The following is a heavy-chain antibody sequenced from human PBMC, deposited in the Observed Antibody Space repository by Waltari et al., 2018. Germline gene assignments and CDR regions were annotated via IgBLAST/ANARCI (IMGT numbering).Heavy chain of an antibody. V-gene: IGHV4-34*01. D-gene: IGHD3-3*01. CDR2: INHSGST. J-gene: IGHJ2*01. CDR3: ARESGNSPKWYFDL. Sequence: QVQLQQWGAGLLKPSETLSLTCAVYGGSFSGYYWSWIRQPPGKGLEWIGEINHSGSTNYNPSLKSRVTIAVDTSKNQFSLKLSSVTAAATAVYYCARESGNSPKWYFDLWGRGTLVTVSS. CDR1: GGSFSGYY.